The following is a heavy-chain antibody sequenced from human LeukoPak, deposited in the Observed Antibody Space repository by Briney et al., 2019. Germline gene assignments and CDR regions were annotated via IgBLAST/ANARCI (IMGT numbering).Heavy chain of an antibody. J-gene: IGHJ4*02. CDR3: AKEARLYDSSVGY. D-gene: IGHD3-22*01. CDR1: GFTFSSYG. Sequence: GGSLRLSCAASGFTFSSYGMHWVRQAPGKGLEWVAFIRYDGSNKYYADSVKGRFTISRDNSKNTLYLQMNSLRAEDTAVYYCAKEARLYDSSVGYWGQGTLVTVSS. V-gene: IGHV3-30*02. CDR2: IRYDGSNK.